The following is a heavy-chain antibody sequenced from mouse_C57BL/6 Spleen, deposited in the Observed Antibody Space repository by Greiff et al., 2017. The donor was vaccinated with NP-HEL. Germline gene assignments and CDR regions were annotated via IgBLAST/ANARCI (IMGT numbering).Heavy chain of an antibody. CDR1: GYTFTSYW. CDR3: ARAGYGNYVGFAY. CDR2: IYPSDSET. V-gene: IGHV1-61*01. J-gene: IGHJ3*01. Sequence: VQLQQPGAELVRPGSSVKLSCKASGYTFTSYWMDWVKQRPGQGLEWIGNIYPSDSETHYNQKFKDKATLTVDKSASTAYMQISSLTSEDSAVYYCARAGYGNYVGFAYWGQGTLVTVSA. D-gene: IGHD2-1*01.